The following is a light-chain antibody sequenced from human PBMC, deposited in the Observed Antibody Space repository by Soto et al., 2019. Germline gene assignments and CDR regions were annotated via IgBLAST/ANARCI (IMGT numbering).Light chain of an antibody. CDR3: QQGTDWPPGT. J-gene: IGKJ1*01. CDR1: QSVSTF. V-gene: IGKV3-11*01. Sequence: EIVLTQSPATLSLSPGERATLSCRASQSVSTFLAWYQHKPGQAPRLLIYDASNRATGIPDRFRGSGSGTDFTLTISSLEHEDFEIYYCQQGTDWPPGTFGQGTKV. CDR2: DAS.